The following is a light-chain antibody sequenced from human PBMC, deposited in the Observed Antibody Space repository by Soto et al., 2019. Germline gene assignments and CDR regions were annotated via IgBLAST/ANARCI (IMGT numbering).Light chain of an antibody. CDR1: NIGSKS. Sequence: SYELTQPPSVSVAPGKTARITCGGNNIGSKSVHWYQQKPGQAPVLVIYYDSDRPSGIPERFSGSNSGNTATLTISRVEAGDEADYYCQVWDSSSDHPSVFGTGTKLTVL. CDR2: YDS. CDR3: QVWDSSSDHPSV. V-gene: IGLV3-21*04. J-gene: IGLJ1*01.